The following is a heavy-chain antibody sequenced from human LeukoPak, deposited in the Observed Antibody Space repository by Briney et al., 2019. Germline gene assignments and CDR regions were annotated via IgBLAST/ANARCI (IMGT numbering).Heavy chain of an antibody. CDR1: GGSISSSNW. CDR3: AKLYSSGNSGVDY. CDR2: IYHSGST. V-gene: IGHV4-4*02. J-gene: IGHJ4*02. D-gene: IGHD6-19*01. Sequence: SETLSLTCAGSGGSISSSNWGSWVRQPPGKGLEWIGEIYHSGSTNYNPSLKSRVTISVDKSKNQFSLNLSYVTAPAPAVYYCAKLYSSGNSGVDYWGQGTLSPSPQ.